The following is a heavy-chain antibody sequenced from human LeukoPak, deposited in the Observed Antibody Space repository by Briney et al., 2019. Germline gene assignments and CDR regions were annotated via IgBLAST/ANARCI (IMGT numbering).Heavy chain of an antibody. Sequence: SETLSLTCTVSGGFISSYYWSWLRQPPGKGLAWIGYIYYSGSTNYNPSLQSRVTISVDTSKNQFSLKLSSVTAADTAVYYCGAQDYGARDYWGQGTLVTVSS. D-gene: IGHD4-17*01. CDR3: GAQDYGARDY. J-gene: IGHJ4*02. CDR1: GGFISSYY. V-gene: IGHV4-59*01. CDR2: IYYSGST.